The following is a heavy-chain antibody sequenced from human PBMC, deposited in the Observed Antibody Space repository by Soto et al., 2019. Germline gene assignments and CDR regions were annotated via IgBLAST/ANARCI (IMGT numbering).Heavy chain of an antibody. V-gene: IGHV5-51*01. CDR1: GYSFSNHW. CDR3: ARRTSTSSWRHYFDY. D-gene: IGHD6-13*01. J-gene: IGHJ4*02. Sequence: GESLKISCKGFGYSFSNHWIGWVRQMPGKGLEWMGIIDLSNSGTRYSPSFQGQVAISADKSISTVYLQWSSLKASDTAMYYCARRTSTSSWRHYFDYWGQGTLVTVSS. CDR2: IDLSNSGT.